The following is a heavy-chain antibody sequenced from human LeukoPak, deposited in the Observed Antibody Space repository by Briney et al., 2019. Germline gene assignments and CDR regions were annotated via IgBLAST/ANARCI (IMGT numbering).Heavy chain of an antibody. J-gene: IGHJ6*02. V-gene: IGHV1-18*01. CDR1: GYTFTSYG. CDR2: ISAYNGNT. CDR3: ARDQPAADHYYGMDV. D-gene: IGHD2-2*01. Sequence: ASVKVSCKASGYTFTSYGISWVRQAPGQGLEWMGWISAYNGNTNYAQKLQGRVTVTTDTSTSTAYMELRSLRSDDTAVYYCARDQPAADHYYGMDVWGQGTTVTVSS.